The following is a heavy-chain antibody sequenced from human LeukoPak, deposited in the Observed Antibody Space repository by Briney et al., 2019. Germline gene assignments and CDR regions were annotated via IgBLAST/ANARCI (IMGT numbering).Heavy chain of an antibody. CDR1: GFTFSSYG. CDR2: ISYDGSNK. V-gene: IGHV3-30*18. CDR3: AKDRVGGILTGYIDY. J-gene: IGHJ4*02. D-gene: IGHD3-9*01. Sequence: GGSLRLSCAASGFTFSSYGMHWVRQAPGKGLEWVAVISYDGSNKYYADSMKGRFTISRDNSKNTLYLQMNSLRAEDTAVYYCAKDRVGGILTGYIDYWGQGTLVTVSS.